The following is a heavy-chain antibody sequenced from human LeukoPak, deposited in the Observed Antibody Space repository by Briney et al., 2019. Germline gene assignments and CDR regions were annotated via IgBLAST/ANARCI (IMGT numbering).Heavy chain of an antibody. J-gene: IGHJ5*02. CDR2: IIPIFGTA. CDR3: ATVTPRIDCSGGSCYNNWFDP. Sequence: GASVKVSCKASGGTFSSYAISWVRQAPGQGLEWMGGIIPIFGTANYAQKFQGRVTITADESTSTAYMELSSLRSEDTAVYYCATVTPRIDCSGGSCYNNWFDPWGQGTLVTVSS. D-gene: IGHD2-15*01. V-gene: IGHV1-69*13. CDR1: GGTFSSYA.